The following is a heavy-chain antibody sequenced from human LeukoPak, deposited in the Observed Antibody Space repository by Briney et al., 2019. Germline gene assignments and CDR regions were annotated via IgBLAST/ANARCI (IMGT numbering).Heavy chain of an antibody. CDR2: IYYSGST. CDR1: GGSLSSYY. J-gene: IGHJ3*02. CDR3: ARLTGDPDAFDI. Sequence: SETLSLTCTVSGGSLSSYYWNWIRQPPGKGLEWIGYIYYSGSTNYNPSLKSRVTISIGTSKNQFSLKLNSVTAADTAVYYCARLTGDPDAFDIWGQGTMVTVSS. V-gene: IGHV4-59*08. D-gene: IGHD7-27*01.